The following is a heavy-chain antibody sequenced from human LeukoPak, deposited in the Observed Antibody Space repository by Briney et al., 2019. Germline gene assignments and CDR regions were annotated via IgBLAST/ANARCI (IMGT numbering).Heavy chain of an antibody. D-gene: IGHD1-14*01. Sequence: GGSLRLSCAASGFAFSSYAMTWVRQAPGKGLEWVSDISGSGASTYYADSVKGRFTISRDNSKNTLYLQMNSLRAEDTAVYYCAKDSGNRDNWFDPWGQGTLVTGSS. V-gene: IGHV3-23*01. CDR1: GFAFSSYA. CDR2: ISGSGAST. J-gene: IGHJ5*02. CDR3: AKDSGNRDNWFDP.